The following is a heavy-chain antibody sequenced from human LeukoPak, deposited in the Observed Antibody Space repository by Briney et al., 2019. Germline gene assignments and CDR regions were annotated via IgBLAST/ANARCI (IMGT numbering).Heavy chain of an antibody. D-gene: IGHD6-13*01. CDR1: GFTFSSYW. J-gene: IGHJ4*02. Sequence: TGGSLRLSCAASGFTFSSYWMHWVRQAPGKGLVWVSRINSDGSSTSYADSVKGRFTISRDNAKNTLYLQMNSLRAEDTAVYYCARVIAAAFPDYWGQGTLVTVSS. V-gene: IGHV3-74*01. CDR2: INSDGSST. CDR3: ARVIAAAFPDY.